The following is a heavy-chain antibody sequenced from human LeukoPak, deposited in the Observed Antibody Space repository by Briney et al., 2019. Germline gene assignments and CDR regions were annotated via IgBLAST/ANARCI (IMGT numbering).Heavy chain of an antibody. D-gene: IGHD3-22*01. CDR1: GFTFSSYW. Sequence: GGSLRLSCAASGFTFSSYWMSWVRQAPGKGLEWVANIKHDGSEKYYVDSVKGRFTISRDNAKNSLYLQMNSLRAEDTAVYYCARGDGGYYDSSGYPLDYWGQGTLVTVSS. CDR3: ARGDGGYYDSSGYPLDY. V-gene: IGHV3-7*01. J-gene: IGHJ4*02. CDR2: IKHDGSEK.